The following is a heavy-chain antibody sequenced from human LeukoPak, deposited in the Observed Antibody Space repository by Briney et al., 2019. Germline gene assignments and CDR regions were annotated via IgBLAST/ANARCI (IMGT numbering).Heavy chain of an antibody. J-gene: IGHJ3*02. CDR2: ISGSGGST. Sequence: EAGGSLRLSCAASGFTFSSYAMSWVRQAPGKGLEWVSAISGSGGSTYYADSVKGRFTISRDNSKNTLYLQMNSLRAEDTAVYYCAKDHYDFWSGYYLDAFDIWGQGTMVTVSS. V-gene: IGHV3-23*01. CDR3: AKDHYDFWSGYYLDAFDI. CDR1: GFTFSSYA. D-gene: IGHD3-3*01.